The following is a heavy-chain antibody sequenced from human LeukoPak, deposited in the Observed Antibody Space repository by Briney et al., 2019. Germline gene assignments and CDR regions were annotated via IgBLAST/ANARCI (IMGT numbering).Heavy chain of an antibody. D-gene: IGHD4-23*01. J-gene: IGHJ4*02. CDR2: MNPNSGNT. V-gene: IGHV1-8*03. CDR3: ARAGADYGGNSGPELDY. CDR1: GYTFTSYD. Sequence: ASVKVSCKASGYTFTSYDINWVRQATGQGLEWMGWMNPNSGNTGYAQKFQGRVTITRNTSISTAYMELSSLRSEDTAVYYCARAGADYGGNSGPELDYWGQGTLVTVSS.